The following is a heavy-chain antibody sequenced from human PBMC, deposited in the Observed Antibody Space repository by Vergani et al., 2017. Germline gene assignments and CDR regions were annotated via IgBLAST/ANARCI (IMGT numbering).Heavy chain of an antibody. CDR1: GGSFSGYY. V-gene: IGHV4-34*01. J-gene: IGHJ1*01. CDR2: INHSGST. CDR3: ARALKGYSSSWYGKYFQY. Sequence: QVQLQQWGAGLLKPSETLSLTCAVYGGSFSGYYWSWIRQPPGKGLEWIGEINHSGSTNYNPSLKSRVTISVDTSKNQFSLKLSSVTAADTAVYYCARALKGYSSSWYGKYFQYWGQGTLVTVSS. D-gene: IGHD6-13*01.